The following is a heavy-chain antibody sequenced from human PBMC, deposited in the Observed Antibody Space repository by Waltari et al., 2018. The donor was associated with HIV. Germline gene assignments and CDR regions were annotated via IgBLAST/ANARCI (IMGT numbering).Heavy chain of an antibody. V-gene: IGHV2-5*02. D-gene: IGHD4-4*01. Sequence: FSLITSGVSVGWIRQPPGKALEWLALIYWDNDKSYSPSLKSRLTITKDTSKNQVVLTMTNMDPVDTATYYCAHRLSNYGYFDYWGQGTLVTVSS. CDR1: FSLITSGVS. CDR3: AHRLSNYGYFDY. CDR2: IYWDNDK. J-gene: IGHJ4*02.